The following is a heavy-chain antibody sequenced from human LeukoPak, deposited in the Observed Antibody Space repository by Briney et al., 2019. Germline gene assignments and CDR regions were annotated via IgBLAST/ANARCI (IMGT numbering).Heavy chain of an antibody. CDR3: ASGGDFWSGYYSFAGWFDP. D-gene: IGHD3-3*01. J-gene: IGHJ5*02. Sequence: PGGSLRLSCAASGFTFSSYAMSWVRQAPGKGLEWVSAISGSGGSTYYADSVKGRFTISRDNSKNTLYLQMNSLRAEDTAVYYCASGGDFWSGYYSFAGWFDPRGQGTLVTVSS. CDR1: GFTFSSYA. CDR2: ISGSGGST. V-gene: IGHV3-23*01.